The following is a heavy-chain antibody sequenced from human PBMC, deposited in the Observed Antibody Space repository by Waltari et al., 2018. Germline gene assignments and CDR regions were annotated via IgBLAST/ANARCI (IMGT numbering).Heavy chain of an antibody. CDR3: ARGSEYCSSTSCYGNYYMDV. CDR2: IYTSGST. J-gene: IGHJ6*03. V-gene: IGHV4-4*07. Sequence: QVQLQESGPGLVKPSETLSLTCTVSGGSISSYYWSWIRQPAGKGLEWIGRIYTSGSTNYNPSLKSRVTMSVDTSKNQFSLKRSSVTAADTAVYYCARGSEYCSSTSCYGNYYMDVWGKGTTVTVSS. D-gene: IGHD2-2*01. CDR1: GGSISSYY.